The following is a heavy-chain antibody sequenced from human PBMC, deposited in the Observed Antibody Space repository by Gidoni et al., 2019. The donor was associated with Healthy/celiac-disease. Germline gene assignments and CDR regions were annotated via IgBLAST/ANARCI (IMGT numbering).Heavy chain of an antibody. Sequence: EVQLVESGGGLVKPGGSLRLSCAASGFTFSSYSMNWVRQAPGKGLEWVSSISSSSSYIYYADSVKGRFTISRDNAKNSLYLQMNSLRAEDTAVYYCARGGFDGYSYGLYNWFDPWGQGTLVTVSS. CDR1: GFTFSSYS. CDR3: ARGGFDGYSYGLYNWFDP. D-gene: IGHD5-18*01. CDR2: ISSSSSYI. V-gene: IGHV3-21*01. J-gene: IGHJ5*02.